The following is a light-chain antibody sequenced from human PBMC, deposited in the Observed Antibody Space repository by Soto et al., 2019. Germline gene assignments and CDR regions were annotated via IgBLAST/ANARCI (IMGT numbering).Light chain of an antibody. V-gene: IGKV3-20*01. CDR2: GAS. Sequence: VVLTQSPGTLSLSPGEGATLSCRASQSFGSSYLAWLQQKPGQAPRLLIYGASNRATGIPARFSGSGSGTDFTLTISRLEPEDFAVYYCQQYGTSPVFGQGTKVEIK. CDR1: QSFGSSY. CDR3: QQYGTSPV. J-gene: IGKJ1*01.